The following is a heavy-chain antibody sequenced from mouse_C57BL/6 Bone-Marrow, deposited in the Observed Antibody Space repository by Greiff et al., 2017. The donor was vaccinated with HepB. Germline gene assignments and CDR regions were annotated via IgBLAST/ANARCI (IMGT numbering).Heavy chain of an antibody. J-gene: IGHJ3*01. CDR2: ISDGGSYT. CDR1: GFTFSSYA. D-gene: IGHD3-3*01. V-gene: IGHV5-4*01. Sequence: EVKLMESGGGLVKPGGSLKLSCAASGFTFSSYAMSWVRQTPEKRLEWVATISDGGSYTYYPDNVTGRFTISRDNAKNNLYLPMSHLKSEDTAMYYCARDRGRGFAYWGQGTLVTVSA. CDR3: ARDRGRGFAY.